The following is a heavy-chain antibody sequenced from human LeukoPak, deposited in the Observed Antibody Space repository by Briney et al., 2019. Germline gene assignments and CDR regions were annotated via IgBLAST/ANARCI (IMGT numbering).Heavy chain of an antibody. V-gene: IGHV1-8*02. D-gene: IGHD6-13*01. Sequence: GASVKVSCKASGYTFTSYDINWVRQATGQGLEWMGWMNPNSGNTSYAQKFQGRVTMTRDTSTSTVYMELSSLRSEDTAVYYCARDRGYSSSWVPFDIWGQGTMVTVSS. CDR2: MNPNSGNT. CDR3: ARDRGYSSSWVPFDI. CDR1: GYTFTSYD. J-gene: IGHJ3*02.